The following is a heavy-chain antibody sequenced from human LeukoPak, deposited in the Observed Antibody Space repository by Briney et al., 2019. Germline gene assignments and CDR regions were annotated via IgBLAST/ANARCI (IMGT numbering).Heavy chain of an antibody. D-gene: IGHD5-24*01. CDR3: ARDAGLRRNGYNPFDC. J-gene: IGHJ4*02. CDR1: GFTFSSYW. CDR2: IKQDGSEK. Sequence: PGGSLRLSCAASGFTFSSYWMSWVRQAPGKGLEWVANIKQDGSEKYYVDSVKGRFTISRDNVKNSVDLQMNSLRAEDTALYYCARDAGLRRNGYNPFDCWGQGILVTVSS. V-gene: IGHV3-7*01.